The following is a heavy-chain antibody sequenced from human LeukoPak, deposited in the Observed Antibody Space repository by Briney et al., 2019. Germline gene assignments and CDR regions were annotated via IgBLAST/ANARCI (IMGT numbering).Heavy chain of an antibody. V-gene: IGHV1-24*01. CDR1: VYTHSELS. J-gene: IGHJ4*02. Sequence: ASVKVSREVSVYTHSELSMHWVTQAPGKAREGRGGFDPEDGETIYAQKFQGRVTMTEDTSTDTGYTELSSLRSEDTAVYYCATVHGYSSGWYFPSWGQGTLVTVSS. D-gene: IGHD6-19*01. CDR2: FDPEDGET. CDR3: ATVHGYSSGWYFPS.